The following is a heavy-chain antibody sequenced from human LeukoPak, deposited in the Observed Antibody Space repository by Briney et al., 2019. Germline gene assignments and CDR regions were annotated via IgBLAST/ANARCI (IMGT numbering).Heavy chain of an antibody. CDR2: IHYDGSNK. D-gene: IGHD1-26*01. CDR3: AKVGGS. J-gene: IGHJ4*02. Sequence: GGSLRLSCAASGFTFSNYDMHWVRQAPGKGLEWVAFIHYDGSNKYYPGSVKGRFTISRDNSKNTLYLQMNSLRAEDTAVYYCAKVGGSWGQGTLVTVSS. V-gene: IGHV3-30*02. CDR1: GFTFSNYD.